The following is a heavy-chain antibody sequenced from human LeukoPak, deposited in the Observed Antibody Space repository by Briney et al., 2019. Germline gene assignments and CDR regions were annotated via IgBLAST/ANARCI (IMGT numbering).Heavy chain of an antibody. J-gene: IGHJ4*02. CDR1: GYTFTSYY. CDR2: INPSGGST. CDR3: ARIGYSYRDDS. Sequence: ASVKVSCTASGYTFTSYYMHWVRQAPGQGLEWMGIINPSGGSTSYAQKFQGRVTMTRDMSTSTVYMELSSLRSEDTAVYYCARIGYSYRDDSWGQGTLVTVSS. D-gene: IGHD5-18*01. V-gene: IGHV1-46*01.